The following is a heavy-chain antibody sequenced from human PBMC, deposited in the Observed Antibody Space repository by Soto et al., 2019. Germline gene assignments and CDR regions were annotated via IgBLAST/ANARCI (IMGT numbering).Heavy chain of an antibody. CDR3: ARHKLRGKSGWYSPFDY. CDR2: IYYSGST. J-gene: IGHJ4*02. CDR1: GGSISSSSYY. Sequence: SETLSLTCTVSGGSISSSSYYWGWIRQPPGKGLEWIGSIYYSGSTYYNPSLKSRVTISVDTSKNQFSLKLSSVTAADTAVYYCARHKLRGKSGWYSPFDYWGQGTLVTVSS. D-gene: IGHD6-19*01. V-gene: IGHV4-39*01.